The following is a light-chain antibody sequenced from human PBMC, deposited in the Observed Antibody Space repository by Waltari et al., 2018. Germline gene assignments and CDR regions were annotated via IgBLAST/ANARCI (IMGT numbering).Light chain of an antibody. V-gene: IGLV2-14*03. CDR3: CSQSSYNGVI. CDR1: SSDGGGADS. Sequence: QSALSQPASVSGSPGQSITISRTGSSSDGGGADSVSWYQDHPGQAPKVIIYDVNNRPSGVSDRFSGSKSGNTASLTISGLQAEDEANYYCCSQSSYNGVIFGGGTKLTVL. J-gene: IGLJ2*01. CDR2: DVN.